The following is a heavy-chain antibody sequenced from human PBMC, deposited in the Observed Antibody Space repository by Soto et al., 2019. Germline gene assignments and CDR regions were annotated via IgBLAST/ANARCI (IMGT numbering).Heavy chain of an antibody. CDR3: ARFSNYYDSSGYLDY. Sequence: SETLSLTCAVYGGSFSGYYWSWIRQPPGKGLEWIGEINHSGSTNYNPSLKSRVTISVDTSKNQFSLKLSSVTAADTAVYYCARFSNYYDSSGYLDYWGQGTLVTVSS. J-gene: IGHJ4*02. CDR2: INHSGST. CDR1: GGSFSGYY. D-gene: IGHD3-22*01. V-gene: IGHV4-34*01.